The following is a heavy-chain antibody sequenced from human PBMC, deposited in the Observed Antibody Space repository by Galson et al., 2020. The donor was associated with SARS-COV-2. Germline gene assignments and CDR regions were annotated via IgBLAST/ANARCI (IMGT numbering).Heavy chain of an antibody. CDR3: VRGAEERRIIVVVPYYYTDMDF. CDR1: GRYFKNYF. Sequence: SQTLSLPSAVYGRYFKNYFWTWIRQSPGTGLPWIGAINHRGSTNYDPSLQGRVAMSVDTSKNQFSLRRSSVTAADTAVYYCVRGAEERRIIVVVPYYYTDMDFGGGGTAVTVSS. D-gene: IGHD2-2*01. V-gene: IGHV4-34*01. J-gene: IGHJ6*03. CDR2: INHRGST.